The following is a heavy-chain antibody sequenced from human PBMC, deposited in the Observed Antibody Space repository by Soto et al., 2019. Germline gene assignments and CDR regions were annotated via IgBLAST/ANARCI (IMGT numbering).Heavy chain of an antibody. CDR2: IYYSGST. CDR3: ARAGYYYDSSGSLDAFDI. Sequence: QLQLQESGPGLVKPSETLSLTCTVSGGSISSSSYCWGWIRQPPGKGLEWIGSIYYSGSTYYNPSLKSRVTISVDTSKNQFSLKLSSVTAADTAVYYCARAGYYYDSSGSLDAFDIWGQGTMVTVSS. J-gene: IGHJ3*02. V-gene: IGHV4-39*01. CDR1: GGSISSSSYC. D-gene: IGHD3-22*01.